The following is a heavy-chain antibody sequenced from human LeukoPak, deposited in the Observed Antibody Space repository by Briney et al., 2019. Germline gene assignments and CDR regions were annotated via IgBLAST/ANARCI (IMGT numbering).Heavy chain of an antibody. D-gene: IGHD1-1*01. CDR2: IIPILTIP. CDR1: GGTFSTYD. CDR3: ARASTTGTTELDY. Sequence: ASVKVSCKASGGTFSTYDISWVRQAPGQGLEWMGRIIPILTIPNYAQKFQGRVTITADKSTSTVYMELSSLRSEDTAVYYCARASTTGTTELDYWGQGTLVTVSS. J-gene: IGHJ4*02. V-gene: IGHV1-69*04.